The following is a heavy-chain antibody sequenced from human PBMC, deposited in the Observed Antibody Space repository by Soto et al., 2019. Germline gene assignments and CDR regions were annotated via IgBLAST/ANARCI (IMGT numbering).Heavy chain of an antibody. CDR1: GGSVPSGGYS. Sequence: PSETLSLTCSVSGGSVPSGGYSWSWIRQPPGKGLEWIGFISPSGSPAYNPSLKSRVTISADRSNNQISLELSSVTAADTAVYYCARGVLAWGPGTLVTVSS. J-gene: IGHJ5*02. CDR2: ISPSGSP. CDR3: ARGVLA. V-gene: IGHV4-30-2*01. D-gene: IGHD2-8*01.